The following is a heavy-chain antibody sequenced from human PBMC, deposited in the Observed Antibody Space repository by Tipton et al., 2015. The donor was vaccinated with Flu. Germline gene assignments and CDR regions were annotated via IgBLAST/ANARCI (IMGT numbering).Heavy chain of an antibody. CDR3: AKEDKVPYNWGSFDY. Sequence: SLRLSCAASGFSFSNYAMSWVRQAPGKGLEWVSGNSGSGGSTYYADSVKGRFTISRDMSKNTLYLQMNILRAEDTAVYYCAKEDKVPYNWGSFDYWGQGALVTVSP. D-gene: IGHD1-20*01. CDR1: GFSFSNYA. CDR2: NSGSGGST. J-gene: IGHJ4*02. V-gene: IGHV3-23*01.